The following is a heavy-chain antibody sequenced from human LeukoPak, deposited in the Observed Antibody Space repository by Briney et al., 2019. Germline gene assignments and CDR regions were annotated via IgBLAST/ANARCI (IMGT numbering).Heavy chain of an antibody. CDR1: GFTFSDYT. V-gene: IGHV3-48*04. Sequence: PGGSLRLSCAASGFTFSDYTMNWVRQAPGKGLEWVAYITYGSDTIFYADSVEGRFTVSRDNAKNSLYLQMDSLRAEDTAVYYCARYHLGSYFRDPFDHWGQGTLVTVSS. J-gene: IGHJ4*02. CDR3: ARYHLGSYFRDPFDH. CDR2: ITYGSDTI. D-gene: IGHD3-10*01.